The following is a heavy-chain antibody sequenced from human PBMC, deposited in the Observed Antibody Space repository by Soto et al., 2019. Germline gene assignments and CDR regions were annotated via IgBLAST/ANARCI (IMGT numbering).Heavy chain of an antibody. CDR2: IDPDGSQK. CDR1: GFTFSTYW. Sequence: EVQLVDSGGDLVQPGGSLRLSCAASGFTFSTYWMSWVRQAPGKGLEWVANIDPDGSQKYYVDSVKGRFTISRDNAKNSLYLQMNSLRAEDTAVYYGARDMGPSGDDGYWGQGTLVTVSS. V-gene: IGHV3-7*03. CDR3: ARDMGPSGDDGY. J-gene: IGHJ4*02. D-gene: IGHD1-26*01.